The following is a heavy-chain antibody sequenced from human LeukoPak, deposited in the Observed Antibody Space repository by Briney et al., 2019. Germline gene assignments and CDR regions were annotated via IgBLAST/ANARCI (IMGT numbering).Heavy chain of an antibody. D-gene: IGHD3-10*01. J-gene: IGHJ4*02. CDR2: ISPNSGGT. V-gene: IGHV1-2*06. CDR3: ARARGTMVRGVTSYRVYYFDY. Sequence: VASVKVSCTASGYTFTGYYMHWVRQAPGQGLEWMGRISPNSGGTNYAQKFQGRVTMTRDTSISTAYMELSRLRSDDTAVYYCARARGTMVRGVTSYRVYYFDYWGQGTLVTVSS. CDR1: GYTFTGYY.